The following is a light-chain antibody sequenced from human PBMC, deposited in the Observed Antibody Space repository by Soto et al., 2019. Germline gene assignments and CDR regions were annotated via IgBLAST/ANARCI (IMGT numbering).Light chain of an antibody. CDR2: GAS. J-gene: IGKJ2*01. V-gene: IGKV3-20*01. Sequence: EIVLTQSPGTLSLSAGERATLSCRASKSVSSRYLAWYQQKSGQAPRLLVSGASSRASGIPDRFSGSGSGTDFTLTISGLEPDDFAVYYGQQFGSSSYTCGQGTNLEIK. CDR3: QQFGSSSYT. CDR1: KSVSSRY.